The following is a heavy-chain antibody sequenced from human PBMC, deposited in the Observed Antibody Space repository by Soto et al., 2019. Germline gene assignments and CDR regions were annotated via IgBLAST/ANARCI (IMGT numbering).Heavy chain of an antibody. D-gene: IGHD2-15*01. CDR1: GYTFTGYY. J-gene: IGHJ5*02. CDR3: ARGVYCSGGSCYSNWFDP. V-gene: IGHV1-2*04. CDR2: INPNSGGT. Sequence: ASVKVSCKASGYTFTGYYMHWVRQAPGQGLEWMGWINPNSGGTNYAQKFQGWVTMTRDTSISTAYMELSRLRSDDTAVYYCARGVYCSGGSCYSNWFDPWGQGTLVTVSS.